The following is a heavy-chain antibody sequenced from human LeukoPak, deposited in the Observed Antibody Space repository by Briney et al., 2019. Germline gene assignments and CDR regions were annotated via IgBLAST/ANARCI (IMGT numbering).Heavy chain of an antibody. V-gene: IGHV4-39*07. J-gene: IGHJ4*02. CDR3: ARSSRITIFGVVITWGYYFDY. D-gene: IGHD3-3*01. CDR2: IYSNGRL. CDR1: GGSISGSTYY. Sequence: SETLSLTCSVYGGSISGSTYYWAWIRQPPGKGLVWIGSIYSNGRLYYNPSLKSRVTISVDPSKNQFSLKLSSVTAADTAVYYCARSSRITIFGVVITWGYYFDYWGQGTLVTVSS.